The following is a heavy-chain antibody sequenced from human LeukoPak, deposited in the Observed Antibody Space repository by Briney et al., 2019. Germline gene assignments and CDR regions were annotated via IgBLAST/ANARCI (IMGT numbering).Heavy chain of an antibody. Sequence: PGRSLRLSCAASGFTFDDYDMHWVRQAPGKGLEWVSGISWNSGSKDYADSVKGRFTISRDNAKNSLYLQMNSLRAEDMALYYCAKGGLDDAFDIWGQGTMVTVSS. J-gene: IGHJ3*02. CDR1: GFTFDDYD. D-gene: IGHD3-16*01. V-gene: IGHV3-9*03. CDR3: AKGGLDDAFDI. CDR2: ISWNSGSK.